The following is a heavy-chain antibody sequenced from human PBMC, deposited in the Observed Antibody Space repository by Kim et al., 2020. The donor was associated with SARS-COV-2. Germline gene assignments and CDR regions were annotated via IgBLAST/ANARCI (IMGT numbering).Heavy chain of an antibody. D-gene: IGHD6-19*01. J-gene: IGHJ4*02. V-gene: IGHV3-7*01. Sequence: GGSLRLSCAASGFTFSSYWMSWVRQAPGKGLEWVANIKQDGSEKYYVDSVKGRFTISRDNAKNSLYLQMNSLRAEDTAVYYCARGGYGFVEASSGWQFDYWDQGTLVTVSS. CDR1: GFTFSSYW. CDR2: IKQDGSEK. CDR3: ARGGYGFVEASSGWQFDY.